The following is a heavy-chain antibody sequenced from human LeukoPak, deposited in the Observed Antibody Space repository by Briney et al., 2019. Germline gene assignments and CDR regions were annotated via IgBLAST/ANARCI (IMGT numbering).Heavy chain of an antibody. CDR3: ARDRNNWNALDY. V-gene: IGHV3-21*01. CDR2: ISSSSSYI. Sequence: GGSLRLSCAASGFTFSSYSMNWVRQAPGKGLEWVSSISSSSSYIYYADSVKGRFTISRDNAKNSLYLQMNSLRAEDTAVYYCARDRNNWNALDYWGQGTLVTVSS. J-gene: IGHJ4*02. CDR1: GFTFSSYS. D-gene: IGHD1-20*01.